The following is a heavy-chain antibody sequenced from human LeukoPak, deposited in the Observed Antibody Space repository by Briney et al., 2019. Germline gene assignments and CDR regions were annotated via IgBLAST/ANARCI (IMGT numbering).Heavy chain of an antibody. D-gene: IGHD3-22*01. CDR2: IRYDGNSN. J-gene: IGHJ4*02. CDR3: AKEEVISGNHGVYFDY. V-gene: IGHV3-30*02. CDR1: GFTFSSYA. Sequence: GSLRLSCAASGFTFSSYAMSWVRQAPGKGLEWVAFIRYDGNSNYYADSVKGRFTISRDNSRSTLYLQMNSLRAEDTAVYYCAKEEVISGNHGVYFDYWGQGTLVTVSS.